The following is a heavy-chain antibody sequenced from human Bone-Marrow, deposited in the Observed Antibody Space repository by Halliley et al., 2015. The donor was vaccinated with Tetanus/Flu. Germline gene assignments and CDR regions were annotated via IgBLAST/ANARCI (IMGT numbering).Heavy chain of an antibody. Sequence: QVQLVQSGAEVKKPGSSVKVSCKASGGTFRNNAISWVRQAPGQGLEWMGGIIPMFGTANYAPKFQVRVTITADESTTTAYMELRSLRSDDTGIYYCARGTRSYDDSNGDFYADFYFYGMDVWGQGTTVIVSS. CDR2: IIPMFGTA. CDR1: GGTFRNNA. D-gene: IGHD3-22*01. V-gene: IGHV1-69*12. J-gene: IGHJ6*02. CDR3: ARGTRSYDDSNGDFYADFYFYGMDV.